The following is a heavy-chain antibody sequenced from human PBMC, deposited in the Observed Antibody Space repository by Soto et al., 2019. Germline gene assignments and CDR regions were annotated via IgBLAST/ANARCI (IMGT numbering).Heavy chain of an antibody. Sequence: PSETLSLTCAVYGGSFSGYYWSWIRQPPGKGLEWIGEINHSGSTNYNPSLKSRVTISVDTSKNQFSLKLSSVTAADTAVYYCARLYYYGSGSYYYYYYGMDVWGQGTTVTVSS. D-gene: IGHD3-10*01. J-gene: IGHJ6*02. CDR1: GGSFSGYY. V-gene: IGHV4-34*01. CDR3: ARLYYYGSGSYYYYYYGMDV. CDR2: INHSGST.